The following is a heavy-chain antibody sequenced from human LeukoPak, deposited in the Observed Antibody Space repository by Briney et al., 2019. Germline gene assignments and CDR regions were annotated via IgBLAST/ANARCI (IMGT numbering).Heavy chain of an antibody. Sequence: GGSLRLSCAASGFTFSSYDMNWVRQAPGKGLEWVSFISSSGTTIDYADFVKGRFTISRDNTKNSLYLQMNSLRVEDTAIYNCARSFDIWGQGTMVTVSP. CDR2: ISSSGTTI. CDR3: ARSFDI. CDR1: GFTFSSYD. V-gene: IGHV3-48*03. J-gene: IGHJ3*02.